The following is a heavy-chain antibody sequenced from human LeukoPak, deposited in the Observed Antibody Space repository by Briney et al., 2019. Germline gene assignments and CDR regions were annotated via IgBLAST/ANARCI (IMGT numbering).Heavy chain of an antibody. V-gene: IGHV4-38-2*01. CDR3: ARFYYGSSMDAFDI. D-gene: IGHD3-10*01. CDR2: IYHSGST. Sequence: SETLSLTCAVSGYSISSGYYWGWIRQPPGKGLEWIGSIYHSGSTYYNPSLKSRVTISVDTSKNQFSLKLSSVTAADTAVYYCARFYYGSSMDAFDIWGQGTMVTVSS. J-gene: IGHJ3*02. CDR1: GYSISSGYY.